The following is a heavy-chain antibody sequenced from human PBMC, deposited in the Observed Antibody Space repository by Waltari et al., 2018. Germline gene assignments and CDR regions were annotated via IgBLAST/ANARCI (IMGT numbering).Heavy chain of an antibody. CDR2: INAGNGNT. Sequence: QVQLVQSGAEVKKPGASVKVSCKASGYTFTRYAMHWVRQAPGQRLEWMGWINAGNGNTKYSQKFQGRVTITRDTSASTAYMELSSLRSEDTAVYYCARGITAAAGTGDYWGQGTLVTVSS. CDR3: ARGITAAAGTGDY. CDR1: GYTFTRYA. J-gene: IGHJ4*02. D-gene: IGHD6-13*01. V-gene: IGHV1-3*01.